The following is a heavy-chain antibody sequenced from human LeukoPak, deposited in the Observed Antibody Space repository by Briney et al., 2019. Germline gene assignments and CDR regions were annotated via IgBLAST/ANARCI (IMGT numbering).Heavy chain of an antibody. CDR3: ARDSSSRDGYNWFFDY. D-gene: IGHD5-24*01. Sequence: ASVKVSCKTSGYTFSGYYMNWVRQAPGQGLEWMGRINPNSGGTNYAQKFQGRVTMTRDTSISTAYMELSRLRSDDTAVYYCARDSSSRDGYNWFFDYWGQGTLVTVSS. CDR1: GYTFSGYY. CDR2: INPNSGGT. J-gene: IGHJ4*02. V-gene: IGHV1-2*06.